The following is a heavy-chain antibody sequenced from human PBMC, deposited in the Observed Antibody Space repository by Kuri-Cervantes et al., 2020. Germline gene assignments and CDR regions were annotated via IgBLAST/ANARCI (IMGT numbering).Heavy chain of an antibody. Sequence: GESLKISCAASGFTFSSYGMHWVRQAPGKGLEWVAVISYDGSNKYYADSVKGRFTISRDNSKNTLYLQMNSLRVEDTAVYYCAKDRWGGDSDSFDIWGQGTMVTVSS. CDR3: AKDRWGGDSDSFDI. D-gene: IGHD2-21*02. CDR2: ISYDGSNK. CDR1: GFTFSSYG. V-gene: IGHV3-30*18. J-gene: IGHJ3*02.